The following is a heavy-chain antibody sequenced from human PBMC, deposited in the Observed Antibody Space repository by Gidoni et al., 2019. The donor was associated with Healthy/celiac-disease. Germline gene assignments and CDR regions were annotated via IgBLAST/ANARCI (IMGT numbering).Heavy chain of an antibody. Sequence: EVQLLESGGGLVQPGGSLRLSCAASGFTFSSYAMSWVRQAPGTGLEWVSASSGSGGSTYYADSVKGRFTISRDNSKNTLYLQMNSLRAEDTAVYYCAKHGYCSSTSCSVRDYYYYYMDVWGRGTTVTVSS. V-gene: IGHV3-23*01. D-gene: IGHD2-2*03. CDR2: SSGSGGST. CDR3: AKHGYCSSTSCSVRDYYYYYMDV. CDR1: GFTFSSYA. J-gene: IGHJ6*03.